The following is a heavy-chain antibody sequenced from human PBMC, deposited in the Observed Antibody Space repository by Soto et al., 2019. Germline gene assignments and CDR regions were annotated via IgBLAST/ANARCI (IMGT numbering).Heavy chain of an antibody. V-gene: IGHV1-69*06. CDR1: GYTFTSYG. CDR2: IIPLFGTL. J-gene: IGHJ4*01. CDR3: ASGSLYGSGSYPVDY. D-gene: IGHD3-10*01. Sequence: SVKVSCKASGYTFTSYGITWVRQAPGQGLEWMGTIIPLFGTLNYAQKLQGRVTLSADRSTSTAYMELSSLRSDDTAVYYCASGSLYGSGSYPVDYWGQGTLVTVSS.